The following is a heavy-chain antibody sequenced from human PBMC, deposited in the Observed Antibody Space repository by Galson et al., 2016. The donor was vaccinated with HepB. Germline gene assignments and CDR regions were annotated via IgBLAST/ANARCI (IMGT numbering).Heavy chain of an antibody. Sequence: SLRLSCAASQFTFNMYSMAWVRQAPGKGLEWVSSINGTGTVIYYADYVRGRFTISRDNSKNMLYLHMSSLSPEDTAVYFCAKPLSNDILRGSGLHVWGRGTTVTVSS. V-gene: IGHV3-23*01. D-gene: IGHD2-8*01. J-gene: IGHJ6*02. CDR1: QFTFNMYS. CDR3: AKPLSNDILRGSGLHV. CDR2: INGTGTVI.